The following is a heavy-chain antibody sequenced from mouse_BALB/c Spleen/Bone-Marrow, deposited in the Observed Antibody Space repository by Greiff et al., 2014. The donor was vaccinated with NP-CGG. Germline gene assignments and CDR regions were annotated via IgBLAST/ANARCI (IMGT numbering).Heavy chain of an antibody. Sequence: VQLQQPGAELVKPGASVKLSCTASGFNIKDTYMHWVKQRPEQGLEWIGRIDPANGNTKYDPKFQGKATITADTSSNTAYLQLSSLTSEDTAVYYCARYYYGSSYIDYWGQGTTLTVSS. V-gene: IGHV14-3*02. CDR1: GFNIKDTY. J-gene: IGHJ2*01. CDR3: ARYYYGSSYIDY. CDR2: IDPANGNT. D-gene: IGHD1-1*01.